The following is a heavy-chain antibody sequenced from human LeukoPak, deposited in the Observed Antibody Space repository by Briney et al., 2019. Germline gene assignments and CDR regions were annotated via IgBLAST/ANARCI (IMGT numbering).Heavy chain of an antibody. Sequence: PGGSPRLSCAASGFTFSSYAMAWVRQAPGKGLEWVSAISGSGSDTHYAGSVKGRFTISRDNSNNTLYLQMNSLRADDTAVYYCARDPKPGGYGGYDLNAFWGQGTLVTVSS. CDR3: ARDPKPGGYGGYDLNAF. V-gene: IGHV3-23*01. CDR2: ISGSGSDT. D-gene: IGHD5-12*01. J-gene: IGHJ4*02. CDR1: GFTFSSYA.